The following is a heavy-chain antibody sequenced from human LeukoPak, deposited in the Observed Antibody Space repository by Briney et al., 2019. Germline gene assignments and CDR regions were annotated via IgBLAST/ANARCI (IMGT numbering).Heavy chain of an antibody. J-gene: IGHJ4*02. V-gene: IGHV4-34*01. CDR2: INHSGST. CDR1: GGSFSGYY. Sequence: PSETLSLTCAVYGGSFSGYYWSWIRQPPGKGLEWIGEINHSGSTNYNPSLKSRVTISVDTSKNQFSLKLSSVTAADKAVYYCARDANHSPADYWGQGTLVTVSS. CDR3: ARDANHSPADY. D-gene: IGHD1-14*01.